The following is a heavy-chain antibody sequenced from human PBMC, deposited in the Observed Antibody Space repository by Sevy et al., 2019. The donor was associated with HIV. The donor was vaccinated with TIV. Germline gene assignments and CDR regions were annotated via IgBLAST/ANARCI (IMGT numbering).Heavy chain of an antibody. CDR3: ARVVAYCTGGTCFPGYYYGMDV. V-gene: IGHV3-21*01. CDR1: GFTFSSYN. Sequence: GGSLRLSCAASGFTFSSYNMNWVRQAPGKGLEWVSSISSSSSSIYYADSVRGRFTISRDNAKNSLYLQMNSLRAEDTALYYCARVVAYCTGGTCFPGYYYGMDVWGQGTTLTVSS. D-gene: IGHD2-15*01. J-gene: IGHJ6*02. CDR2: ISSSSSSI.